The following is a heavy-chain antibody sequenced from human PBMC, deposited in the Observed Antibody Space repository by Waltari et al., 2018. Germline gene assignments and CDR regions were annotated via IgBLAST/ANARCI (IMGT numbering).Heavy chain of an antibody. CDR1: GFSLSRRGLT. J-gene: IGHJ4*02. V-gene: IGHV2-5*02. D-gene: IGHD3-10*01. Sequence: ITLKESGPTVVKPTETLTLTCTFSGFSLSRRGLTVSWIRQPPGKALEWLAVIYWDDDTRYSPFLRTRLTITKDTSKNSVVLTLANMDPGDTAAYFCARSRGMTYLDFWGQGILVTVSS. CDR2: IYWDDDT. CDR3: ARSRGMTYLDF.